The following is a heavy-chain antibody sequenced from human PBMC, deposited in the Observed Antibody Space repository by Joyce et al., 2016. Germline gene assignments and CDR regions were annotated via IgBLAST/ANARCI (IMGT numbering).Heavy chain of an antibody. CDR2: ISNDGSNK. D-gene: IGHD4-17*01. J-gene: IGHJ6*02. CDR3: ARDGSALDYGHYYYYGMDV. Sequence: QVQLVESGGGVVPPGRSLRLSCAASGFTFSIYAMHWVRQAPGKGLEWVAVISNDGSNKYYAYSVKGRFTISRDNSKNTLYLQMNSLKTEDTAVYYCARDGSALDYGHYYYYGMDVWGQGTTVTVSS. CDR1: GFTFSIYA. V-gene: IGHV3-30-3*01.